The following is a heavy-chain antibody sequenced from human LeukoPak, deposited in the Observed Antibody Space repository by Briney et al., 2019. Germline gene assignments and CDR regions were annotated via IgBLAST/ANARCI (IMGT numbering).Heavy chain of an antibody. D-gene: IGHD3-3*01. CDR3: ARGIFGCFDY. Sequence: GGSLRLSCAASGFTFSSYAMHWVRQAPGKGLEWVAVISYDGSNKYYADSVKGRFTISRDDSKNTLYLQMSSLRAEDTAVYYCARGIFGCFDYWGQGTLVTVSS. J-gene: IGHJ4*02. V-gene: IGHV3-30-3*01. CDR2: ISYDGSNK. CDR1: GFTFSSYA.